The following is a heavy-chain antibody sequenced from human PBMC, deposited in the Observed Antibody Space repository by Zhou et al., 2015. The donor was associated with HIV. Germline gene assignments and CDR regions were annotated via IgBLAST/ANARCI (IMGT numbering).Heavy chain of an antibody. Sequence: QVQLVQSGAEVKKPGSSVKVSCKASGGTFSSYAISWVRQAPGQGLEWMGGIIPIFGTANYAQKFQGRVTITADESTSTAYMELSSLRSEDTAVYYCARIRIAAAGTRRGEYFQHWGQGTLVTVSS. CDR1: GGTFSSYA. CDR3: ARIRIAAAGTRRGEYFQH. D-gene: IGHD6-13*01. V-gene: IGHV1-69*01. CDR2: IIPIFGTA. J-gene: IGHJ1*01.